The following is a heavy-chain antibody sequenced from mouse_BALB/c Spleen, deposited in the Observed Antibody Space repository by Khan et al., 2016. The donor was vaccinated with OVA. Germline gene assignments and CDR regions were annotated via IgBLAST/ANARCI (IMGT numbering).Heavy chain of an antibody. J-gene: IGHJ3*01. Sequence: QVQLQQPGAELMKPGASVKISCKATGYTFSSYWIEWVKQRPGHGLEWIAEILPGSGRTNYNEKFKGKATFTADTSSNTAFMQLSSLTSEDSAVYYCARGNYDGSSSWFGYWGQGTLVTVSA. CDR2: ILPGSGRT. D-gene: IGHD1-1*01. CDR1: GYTFSSYW. CDR3: ARGNYDGSSSWFGY. V-gene: IGHV1-9*01.